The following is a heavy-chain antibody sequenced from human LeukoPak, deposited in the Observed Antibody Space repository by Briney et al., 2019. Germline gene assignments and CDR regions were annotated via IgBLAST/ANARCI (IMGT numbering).Heavy chain of an antibody. J-gene: IGHJ4*02. CDR3: ASTYYYDSSGYYYYFDY. Sequence: SVKVSCKASGGTFSSYAISWVRQAPGQGLEWMGRIIPILGIANYAQKFQGRVTITADKSTSTAYMGLSSLRSEDTAVYYCASTYYYDSSGYYYYFDYWGQGTLVTVSS. V-gene: IGHV1-69*04. D-gene: IGHD3-22*01. CDR1: GGTFSSYA. CDR2: IIPILGIA.